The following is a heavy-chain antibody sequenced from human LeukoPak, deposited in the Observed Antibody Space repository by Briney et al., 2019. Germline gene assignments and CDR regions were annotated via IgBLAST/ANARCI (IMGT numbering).Heavy chain of an antibody. V-gene: IGHV3-23*01. CDR2: IYENGGTT. CDR3: TKDFRIGYSAHFDY. Sequence: GGSLRLSCVGSGFTFRSHAMSWVRQAPEKGLELVSGIYENGGTTYYADSVKGRFSISRDNSKNTLYLQMDSLRGEDTAVYYCTKDFRIGYSAHFDYWGQGALVTVSS. J-gene: IGHJ4*02. CDR1: GFTFRSHA. D-gene: IGHD2-21*01.